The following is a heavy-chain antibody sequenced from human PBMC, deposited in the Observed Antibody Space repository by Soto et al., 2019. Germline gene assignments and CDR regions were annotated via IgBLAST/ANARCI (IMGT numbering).Heavy chain of an antibody. CDR3: ASNSIVVVIGSDGFDI. CDR1: GGSISSGDYY. Sequence: SETLSLTCTVSGGSISSGDYYWSWIRQPPGKGLEWIGYIYYSGSTYYNPSLKSRVTISVDTSKNQFSLKLSSVTAADTAVYYCASNSIVVVIGSDGFDIWGQGTMVTVSS. V-gene: IGHV4-30-4*01. CDR2: IYYSGST. J-gene: IGHJ3*02. D-gene: IGHD3-22*01.